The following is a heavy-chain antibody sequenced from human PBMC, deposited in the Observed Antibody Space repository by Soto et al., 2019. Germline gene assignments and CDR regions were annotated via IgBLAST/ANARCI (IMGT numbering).Heavy chain of an antibody. J-gene: IGHJ4*02. Sequence: GGSLRLSCAASGFIVSSNYMSWVRQAPGKGLEWVSVIYSGGYTYYADSVKGRFTISRDNSKNTLYLQMNSLRAEDTAVYYCAISSSWPGYFDYWGQGTLVTVSS. CDR2: IYSGGYT. CDR1: GFIVSSNY. CDR3: AISSSWPGYFDY. D-gene: IGHD6-13*01. V-gene: IGHV3-53*01.